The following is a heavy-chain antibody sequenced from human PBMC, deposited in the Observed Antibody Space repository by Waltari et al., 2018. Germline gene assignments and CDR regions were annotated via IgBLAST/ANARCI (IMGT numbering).Heavy chain of an antibody. D-gene: IGHD5-18*01. CDR1: GGSISSYY. J-gene: IGHJ3*02. V-gene: IGHV4-4*07. CDR3: ARVKGSAAMNAFDI. Sequence: QVQLQESGPGLVKPSETLSLTCTVSGGSISSYYWSWIRQPAGKGLEWIGRIYTSGSTNYNPPLKSRVTMSVDTSKNQFSLKLSSVTAADTAVYYCARVKGSAAMNAFDIWGQGTMVTVSS. CDR2: IYTSGST.